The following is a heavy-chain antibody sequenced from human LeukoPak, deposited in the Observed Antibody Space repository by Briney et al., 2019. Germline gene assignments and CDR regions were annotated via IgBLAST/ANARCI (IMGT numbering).Heavy chain of an antibody. Sequence: TGGSLRLSCAASGFTFTTNAMSWVRQAPGKGLEWVSAISDSGGSSWFADSVKGRFTISRDNSKNTLFLQMDSLRAEDTAVYYCARVKTYWYFDLWGRGTLVTVSS. CDR2: ISDSGGSS. CDR1: GFTFTTNA. V-gene: IGHV3-23*01. CDR3: ARVKTYWYFDL. J-gene: IGHJ2*01.